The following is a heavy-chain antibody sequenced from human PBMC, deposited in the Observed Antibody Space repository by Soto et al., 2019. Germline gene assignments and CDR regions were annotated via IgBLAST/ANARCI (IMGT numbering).Heavy chain of an antibody. CDR1: GFTFRNYD. Sequence: EVQLVESGGGLVQPGGSLRLSCEASGFTFRNYDMHWVRQGTGKGLEWVSGISAAGDPDYADSVEGRFTISRENAQNSFFLQMNSLRVGDTAVYYGARTDGDFYGLDVWGQGTTVIVSS. CDR2: ISAAGDP. V-gene: IGHV3-13*05. CDR3: ARTDGDFYGLDV. J-gene: IGHJ6*02.